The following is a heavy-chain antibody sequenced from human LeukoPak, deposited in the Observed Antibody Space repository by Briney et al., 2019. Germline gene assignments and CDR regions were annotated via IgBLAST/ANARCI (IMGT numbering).Heavy chain of an antibody. Sequence: PGGSLRLSCAASGFTFSSYSMNCVRQAPGKGLEWVSSISSSSSYIYYADSVKGRFTISRDNAKNSLYLQMNSLRAEDTAVYYCARGTTAISSFAFDIWGQGTMVTVSS. CDR1: GFTFSSYS. CDR2: ISSSSSYI. CDR3: ARGTTAISSFAFDI. V-gene: IGHV3-21*01. D-gene: IGHD4-17*01. J-gene: IGHJ3*02.